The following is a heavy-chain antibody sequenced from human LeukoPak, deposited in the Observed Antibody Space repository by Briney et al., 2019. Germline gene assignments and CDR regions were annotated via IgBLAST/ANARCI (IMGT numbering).Heavy chain of an antibody. Sequence: PGGSLRLSCVASGFTFSTYWMSWVRQAPGKGLEWLANIKEDGTGKNHVDSVKGRFTISRDNAKNSLYLQMNGLRDEDTAVYYCAREIPQQLVAMDVWGQGTTVTVAS. CDR3: AREIPQQLVAMDV. V-gene: IGHV3-7*04. CDR2: IKEDGTGK. J-gene: IGHJ6*02. D-gene: IGHD6-13*01. CDR1: GFTFSTYW.